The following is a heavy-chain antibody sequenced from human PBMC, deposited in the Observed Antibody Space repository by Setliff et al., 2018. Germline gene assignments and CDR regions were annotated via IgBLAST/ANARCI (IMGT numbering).Heavy chain of an antibody. D-gene: IGHD2-21*02. V-gene: IGHV4-4*02. Sequence: WVRQAPGKGLEWVGNIGHTGSINYNPSLKSRLTISRDTSKNQVSLKLNSVTATDTAVYYCARDLGHGGDSDYWGQGILVTVSS. J-gene: IGHJ4*02. CDR3: ARDLGHGGDSDY. CDR2: IGHTGSI.